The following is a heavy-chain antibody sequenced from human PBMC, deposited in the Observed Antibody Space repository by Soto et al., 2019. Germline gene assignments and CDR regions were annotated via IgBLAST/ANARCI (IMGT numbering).Heavy chain of an antibody. J-gene: IGHJ3*02. Sequence: QVQLVESGGGMVKPGGSLRLSCAASGFTLSDYFMPWVRQSPRQGLEWVSSSSSSGGYSTYADSVRGRFTISRDNGKSTLYLQMNSLRAEDTAVFYCAVIQVAPYAVDIWGQGAMVTVSS. V-gene: IGHV3-11*05. CDR3: AVIQVAPYAVDI. CDR2: SSSSGGYS. CDR1: GFTLSDYF.